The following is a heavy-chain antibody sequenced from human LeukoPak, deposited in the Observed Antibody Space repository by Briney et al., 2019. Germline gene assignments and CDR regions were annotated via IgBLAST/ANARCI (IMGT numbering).Heavy chain of an antibody. D-gene: IGHD3-22*01. CDR1: GFTFSSYA. V-gene: IGHV3-30-3*01. J-gene: IGHJ6*03. Sequence: GRSLRLSCAASGFTFSSYAMHWVRQAPGKGLEWVAVISYDGSNKYYADSVKGRFTISRDNSKNTLYLQMNSLRAEDTAVYYCATDHYYDPSGPREYYYYMDVWGKGTTVTVSS. CDR2: ISYDGSNK. CDR3: ATDHYYDPSGPREYYYYMDV.